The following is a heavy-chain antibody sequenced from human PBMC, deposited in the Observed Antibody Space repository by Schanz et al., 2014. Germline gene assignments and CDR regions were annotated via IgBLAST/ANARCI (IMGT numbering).Heavy chain of an antibody. D-gene: IGHD3-9*01. CDR2: IYYSGST. Sequence: QLQLQESGPGLVKPSETLSLTCTVSGGSISSSNYYWGWIRQPPGKGLEWIESIYYSGSTYYNPSFKSRVTTSVDTSKTQSSLKLSSVTAADTAVYYCARQFYDILTGYWFPYYFDYWGQGTLVTVSS. CDR3: ARQFYDILTGYWFPYYFDY. V-gene: IGHV4-39*01. CDR1: GGSISSSNYY. J-gene: IGHJ4*02.